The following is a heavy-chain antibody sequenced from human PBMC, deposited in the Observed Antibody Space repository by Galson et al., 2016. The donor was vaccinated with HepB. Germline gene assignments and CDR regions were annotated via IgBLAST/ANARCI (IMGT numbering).Heavy chain of an antibody. J-gene: IGHJ4*02. CDR2: IYPGDSDT. CDR3: ASADYYDNSGYFDY. Sequence: QSGAEVKKPGESLKISCKGSADSFTSYWIAWVRQMPGKGLEGMGMIYPGDSDTRYSPSFQGQVTISADKSISTAYLQWRTLKASDTAIYYCASADYYDNSGYFDYWGQGTLVTVSS. CDR1: ADSFTSYW. D-gene: IGHD3-22*01. V-gene: IGHV5-51*01.